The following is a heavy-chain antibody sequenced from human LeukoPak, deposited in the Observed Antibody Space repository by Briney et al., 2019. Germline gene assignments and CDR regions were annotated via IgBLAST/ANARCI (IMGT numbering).Heavy chain of an antibody. J-gene: IGHJ4*02. CDR1: GGTFSSYA. CDR3: AREGILTGYFDY. Sequence: SVKVSCKASGGTFSSYAISWVRQAPGQGLERMGRIIPILGIANYAQKFQGRVTITADKSTSTAYMELSSLRSEDTAVYYCAREGILTGYFDYWGQGTLVTVSS. CDR2: IIPILGIA. D-gene: IGHD3-9*01. V-gene: IGHV1-69*04.